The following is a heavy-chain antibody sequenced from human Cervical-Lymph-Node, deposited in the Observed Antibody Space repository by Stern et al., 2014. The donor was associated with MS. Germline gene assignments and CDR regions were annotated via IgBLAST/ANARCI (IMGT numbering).Heavy chain of an antibody. D-gene: IGHD4-17*01. V-gene: IGHV4-30-2*01. CDR3: ARSSVTTPNAFDI. Sequence: VQLVESGSGLVKPSQTLSPTCAVSGGSISSGGYSWSWIRQPPGKGLEWIGYIYHSGSTYYNSSLKSRVTISLERLKYQVSLKLSSVTAADTAVYYCARSSVTTPNAFDIWGQGTMVTVSS. CDR1: GGSISSGGYS. CDR2: IYHSGST. J-gene: IGHJ3*02.